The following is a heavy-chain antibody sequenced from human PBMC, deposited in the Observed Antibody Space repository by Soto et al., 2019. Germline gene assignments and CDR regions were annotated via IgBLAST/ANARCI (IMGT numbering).Heavy chain of an antibody. CDR2: ISGSGFKK. V-gene: IGHV3-23*01. Sequence: PGGSLRLSCAASGFIFENFGMSCVRQAPGKGLEWISSISGSGFKKYYADSVKGRFTISRDNSKSTVYLELNNLSAEDTAVYHCAKNQGVELVPLATVDWFDPWGQGSVVTV. CDR3: AKNQGVELVPLATVDWFDP. CDR1: GFIFENFG. D-gene: IGHD1-26*01. J-gene: IGHJ5*02.